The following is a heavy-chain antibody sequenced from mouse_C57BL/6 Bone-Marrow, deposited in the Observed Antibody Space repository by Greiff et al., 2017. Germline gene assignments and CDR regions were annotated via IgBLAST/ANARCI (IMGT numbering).Heavy chain of an antibody. CDR2: IRSKSNNYAT. CDR1: GFSFNTYA. J-gene: IGHJ3*01. D-gene: IGHD3-1*01. Sequence: EVKLVESGGGLVQPKGSLKLSCAASGFSFNTYAMNWVRQAPGKGLEWVARIRSKSNNYATYYADSVKDRFTISRDDSESMLYLQMNNLKYEDKAMYYCVRQGGLRNFFAYWGQGTLLTVSA. CDR3: VRQGGLRNFFAY. V-gene: IGHV10-1*01.